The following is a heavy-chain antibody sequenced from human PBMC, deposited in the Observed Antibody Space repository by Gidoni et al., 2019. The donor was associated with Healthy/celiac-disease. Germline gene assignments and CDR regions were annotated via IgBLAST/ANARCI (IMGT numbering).Heavy chain of an antibody. CDR1: GFTVSSNY. CDR3: ARDPGSSWLYFQH. D-gene: IGHD6-13*01. CDR2: IYSGGST. V-gene: IGHV3-66*02. Sequence: EVQLVESGGGLVQPGGSLRLSCAASGFTVSSNYMSWVRQAPGKGLEWVSVIYSGGSTYYADSVKGLFTISRDNSKNTLYLQMNSLRAEDTAVYYCARDPGSSWLYFQHWGQGTLVTVSS. J-gene: IGHJ1*01.